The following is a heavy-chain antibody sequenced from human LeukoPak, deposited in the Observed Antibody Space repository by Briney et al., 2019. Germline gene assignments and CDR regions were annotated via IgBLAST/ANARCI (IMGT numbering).Heavy chain of an antibody. J-gene: IGHJ4*02. CDR3: AKVGTGDRPYFDY. CDR2: IRYDGSNK. V-gene: IGHV3-30*02. D-gene: IGHD7-27*01. Sequence: GGSLRLSCAASGFTFSSYGMHWVRQAPGKGLEWVAFIRYDGSNKYYADSVKGRFTISRDNSKNTLYLQMNSLRAEDTAVYYCAKVGTGDRPYFDYWGQGTLVTVSS. CDR1: GFTFSSYG.